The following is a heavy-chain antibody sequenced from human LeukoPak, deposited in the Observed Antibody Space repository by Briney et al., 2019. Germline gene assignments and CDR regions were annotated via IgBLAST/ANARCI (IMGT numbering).Heavy chain of an antibody. CDR2: IYYTGST. J-gene: IGHJ5*02. Sequence: PSETLSLTCAVYGGSFSGYYWSWIRQHPGKGLEWIGYIYYTGSTHYNASLKSRVTISVDTSKNQFSLKLSSVTAADTALYYCARGYFDLNWFDPWGQGTLVIVSS. CDR1: GGSFSGYY. CDR3: ARGYFDLNWFDP. V-gene: IGHV4-31*11. D-gene: IGHD1-26*01.